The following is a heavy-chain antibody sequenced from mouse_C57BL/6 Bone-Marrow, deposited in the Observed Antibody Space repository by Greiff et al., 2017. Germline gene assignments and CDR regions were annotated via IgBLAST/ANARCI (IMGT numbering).Heavy chain of an antibody. CDR2: IHPNSGST. CDR1: GYTFTSYW. J-gene: IGHJ1*03. CDR3: ARFGDSWYFDV. D-gene: IGHD2-13*01. V-gene: IGHV1-64*01. Sequence: VQLQQPGAELVKPGASVKLSCKASGYTFTSYWMHWVKQRPGQGLEWIGMIHPNSGSTNYNEKFKSKATLTVDKSSSTAYMQLSSLTSEDSAVYYCARFGDSWYFDVGGTGTTVTVSS.